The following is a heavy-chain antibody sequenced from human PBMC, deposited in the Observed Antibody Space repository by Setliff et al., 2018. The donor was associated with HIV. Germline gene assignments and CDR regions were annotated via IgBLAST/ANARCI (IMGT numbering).Heavy chain of an antibody. V-gene: IGHV4-59*01. D-gene: IGHD6-19*01. J-gene: IGHJ4*02. CDR2: IYYSGST. Sequence: SETLSLTRTVSGGSISSYYWSWIRQPPGKGLEWIGYIYYSGSTNYNPSLKSRVTISVDTSKNQFSLKLSSVTATHTAVYYCARGDSSGWYKRANYFDYWGQGTLVTVSS. CDR3: ARGDSSGWYKRANYFDY. CDR1: GGSISSYY.